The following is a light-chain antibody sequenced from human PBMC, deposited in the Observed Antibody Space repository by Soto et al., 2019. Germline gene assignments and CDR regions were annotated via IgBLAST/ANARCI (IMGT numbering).Light chain of an antibody. V-gene: IGLV2-8*01. Sequence: QSALTQPPSASGSPGQTVTISCTGASSDVGGYKYVSWYQQHPDKVPKLIIYEVSQRPSGVPDRFSGSKSGNTASLTVSGLQAEDEAVYYCSSYAGSILFGGGTKVTVL. CDR1: SSDVGGYKY. J-gene: IGLJ2*01. CDR2: EVS. CDR3: SSYAGSIL.